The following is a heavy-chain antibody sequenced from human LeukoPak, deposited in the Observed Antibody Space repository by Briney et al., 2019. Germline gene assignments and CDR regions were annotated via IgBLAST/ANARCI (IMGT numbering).Heavy chain of an antibody. J-gene: IGHJ4*02. D-gene: IGHD1-7*01. CDR2: ISWNSGSI. CDR1: GFTFDDYA. CDR3: AKSRSGGWNSIHY. Sequence: GGSLRLSCADSGFTFDDYAIHWVRQTPGKGLEWVSGISWNSGSIGYADSVKGRFTISRDNAKNSLYLQMNSLRAEDTALYYCAKSRSGGWNSIHYWGQGTLVTVSS. V-gene: IGHV3-9*01.